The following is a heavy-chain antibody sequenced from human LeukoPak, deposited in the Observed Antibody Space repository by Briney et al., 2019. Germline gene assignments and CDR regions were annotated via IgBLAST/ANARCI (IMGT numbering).Heavy chain of an antibody. D-gene: IGHD6-13*01. Sequence: GGSLRLSCAASGFTFSSYGTHWVRQAPGKGLEWVAVISYDGSNKYYADSVKGRFTISRDNSKNTLYLQMNSLRAEDTAVYYCAKVGGQLVLDYWGQGTLVTVSS. CDR3: AKVGGQLVLDY. V-gene: IGHV3-30*18. CDR2: ISYDGSNK. J-gene: IGHJ4*02. CDR1: GFTFSSYG.